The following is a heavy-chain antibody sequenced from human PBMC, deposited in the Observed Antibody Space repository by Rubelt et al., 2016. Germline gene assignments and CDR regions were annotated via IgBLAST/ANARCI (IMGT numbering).Heavy chain of an antibody. Sequence: AASGFTFRSYGMNWVRQAPGKGLEWVAVIWYDGSNKYYADSVKGRFTISRDNSKNTLYLQMNSLGVEDTAVYYCARDPVGTTVRHFDYWGQGTLVTVSS. V-gene: IGHV3-33*01. CDR3: ARDPVGTTVRHFDY. CDR2: IWYDGSNK. J-gene: IGHJ4*02. CDR1: GFTFRSYG. D-gene: IGHD1-26*01.